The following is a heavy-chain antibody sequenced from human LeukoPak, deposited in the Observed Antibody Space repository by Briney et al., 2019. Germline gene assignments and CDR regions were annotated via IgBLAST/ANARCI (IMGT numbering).Heavy chain of an antibody. CDR1: GGSFSGYY. V-gene: IGHV4-59*08. CDR3: ARLRSYFSPFDY. Sequence: SETLSLTCAVYGGSFSGYYWSWIRQPPGKGLEWIGYIYYSGSTNYNPSLKSRVTISVDTSKNQFSLKLSSVTAADTAVYYCARLRSYFSPFDYWGQGTLVTVSS. J-gene: IGHJ4*02. CDR2: IYYSGST. D-gene: IGHD3-9*01.